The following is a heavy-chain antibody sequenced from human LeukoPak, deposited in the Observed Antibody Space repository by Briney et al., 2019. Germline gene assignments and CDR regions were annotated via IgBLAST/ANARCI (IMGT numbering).Heavy chain of an antibody. J-gene: IGHJ4*02. CDR3: AGGRRAVARTFDY. Sequence: GGSLRLSCAASGFTFSSYAMSWVRQAPGKGLEWVSAISGSGGSTYYADSVKGRFTISRDNSKNTLYLQMNTLRAEDTAVYYCAGGRRAVARTFDYWGQGTLVTVSS. V-gene: IGHV3-23*01. CDR1: GFTFSSYA. D-gene: IGHD6-19*01. CDR2: ISGSGGST.